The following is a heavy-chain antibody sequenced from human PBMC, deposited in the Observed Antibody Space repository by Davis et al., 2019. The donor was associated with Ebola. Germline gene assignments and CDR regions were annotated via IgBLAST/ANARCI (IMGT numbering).Heavy chain of an antibody. D-gene: IGHD3-22*01. V-gene: IGHV4-34*01. CDR2: INHSGST. J-gene: IGHJ6*02. Sequence: MPGGSLRLSCAVYGGSFSGYYWTWIRQPPGKGLEWIGEINHSGSTNYNPSLKSRLIISIDTSKNQFSLQLNSVTDADTAVYYCARGSGYYDSSGYYYYYYYGMDVWGQGTTVTVSS. CDR1: GGSFSGYY. CDR3: ARGSGYYDSSGYYYYYYYGMDV.